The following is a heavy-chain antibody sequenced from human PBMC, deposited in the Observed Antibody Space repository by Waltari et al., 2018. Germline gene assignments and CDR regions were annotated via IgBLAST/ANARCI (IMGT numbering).Heavy chain of an antibody. J-gene: IGHJ4*02. Sequence: QVQLQQCGPGLVKPSETLSLTCTVSGGSFSSSSYYSGWLRKPPGKGLEWIGSIYYSGSTYYNPSLKSRVTISVDTSKNQFSLKLSSVTAADTAVYYCARGVTVPYYFDYWGQGTLVTVSS. V-gene: IGHV4-39*07. CDR2: IYYSGST. D-gene: IGHD4-4*01. CDR1: GGSFSSSSYY. CDR3: ARGVTVPYYFDY.